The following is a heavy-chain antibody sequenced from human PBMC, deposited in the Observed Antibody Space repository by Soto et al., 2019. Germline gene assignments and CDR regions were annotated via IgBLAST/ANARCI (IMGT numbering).Heavy chain of an antibody. J-gene: IGHJ2*01. CDR2: IYYSGST. D-gene: IGHD2-15*01. CDR3: ARAALGVVAEHWYFDL. Sequence: QVQLQESGPGLVKPSETLSLTCTVSGGSISSYYWSWIRQPPGKGLEWIGYIYYSGSTNYNPSLKSRVTISVDTSKNQFSLKLSSVTAADTAVYYCARAALGVVAEHWYFDLWGRGTLVTVSS. V-gene: IGHV4-59*01. CDR1: GGSISSYY.